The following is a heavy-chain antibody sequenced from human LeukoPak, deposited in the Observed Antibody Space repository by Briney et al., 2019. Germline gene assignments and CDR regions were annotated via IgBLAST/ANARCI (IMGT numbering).Heavy chain of an antibody. V-gene: IGHV3-11*01. CDR1: GFTFSDYY. Sequence: GGPLRLSCAASGFTFSDYYMTWIRQAPGKGLEWVSYISSSGSTTHYADSVKGRFTISRDNAKNSLYVQMSNLRAEDTAVYYCARVPRSGGSIDYWGQGTLVTVSP. D-gene: IGHD6-19*01. CDR2: ISSSGSTT. CDR3: ARVPRSGGSIDY. J-gene: IGHJ4*02.